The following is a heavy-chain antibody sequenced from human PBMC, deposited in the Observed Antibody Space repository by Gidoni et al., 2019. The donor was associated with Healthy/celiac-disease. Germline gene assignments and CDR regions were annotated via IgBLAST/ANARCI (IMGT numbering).Heavy chain of an antibody. CDR2: ISSSCVYI. Sequence: EVQLVESGGGLVKPGGYLRLSCAASGFTFSSYSKNWVRQAPGKGLEWVSSISSSCVYIYYADSVKRRFTIARDNAKNSLYLQMNSLRAEDTAVYYCARDLYYDYVWGSYPGYWGQGTLVTVSS. CDR1: GFTFSSYS. D-gene: IGHD3-16*01. V-gene: IGHV3-21*01. CDR3: ARDLYYDYVWGSYPGY. J-gene: IGHJ4*02.